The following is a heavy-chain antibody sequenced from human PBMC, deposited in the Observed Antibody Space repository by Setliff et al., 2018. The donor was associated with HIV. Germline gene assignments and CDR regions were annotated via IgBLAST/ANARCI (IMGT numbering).Heavy chain of an antibody. D-gene: IGHD2-15*01. CDR3: ASDCSAGSCYSLGAFDI. CDR1: GGSITPYY. J-gene: IGHJ3*02. CDR2: IYYSGRV. Sequence: SETLSLTCTVSGGSITPYYWSWIRQSPGKGLEWIGYIYYSGRVNYNPSLKSRLTISVDTSKKQLSLKLSSVTAADTAVYYCASDCSAGSCYSLGAFDIWGQGAMVT. V-gene: IGHV4-59*01.